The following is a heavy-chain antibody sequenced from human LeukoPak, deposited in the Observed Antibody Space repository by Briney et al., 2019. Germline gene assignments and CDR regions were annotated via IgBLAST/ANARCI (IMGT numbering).Heavy chain of an antibody. CDR3: ARDRRERYGSGSSYYYYYYMDV. D-gene: IGHD3-10*01. V-gene: IGHV1-2*02. Sequence: GASVKVSCKASGYTFTGYSLHWVRQAPGQGLEWMGWINPNSGGTSYTQKFQGRVTMTRDTSISTAYTELSRLRSDDTALYYCARDRRERYGSGSSYYYYYYMDVWGRGTTVTVSS. CDR1: GYTFTGYS. J-gene: IGHJ6*03. CDR2: INPNSGGT.